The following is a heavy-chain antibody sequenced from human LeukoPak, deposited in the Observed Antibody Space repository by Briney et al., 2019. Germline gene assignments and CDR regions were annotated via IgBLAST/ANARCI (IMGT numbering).Heavy chain of an antibody. CDR3: ARDKVSGSYCTSTSCSDYYYMDV. Sequence: SETLSLTCTVSGGSISSYYWSWIRQPPGKGLEWIGYIYYSGSTNYNPSLKSRVTISVDTSKNQFSLRLTSVTAADTAVYYCARDKVSGSYCTSTSCSDYYYMDVWGKGTTVTVSS. V-gene: IGHV4-59*12. J-gene: IGHJ6*03. D-gene: IGHD2-2*01. CDR2: IYYSGST. CDR1: GGSISSYY.